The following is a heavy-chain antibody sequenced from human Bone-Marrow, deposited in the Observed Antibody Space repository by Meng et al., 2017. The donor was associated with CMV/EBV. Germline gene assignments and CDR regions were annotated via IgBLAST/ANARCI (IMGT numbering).Heavy chain of an antibody. J-gene: IGHJ6*02. CDR3: AKEEYSSSWYGYYGMDV. V-gene: IGHV3-21*04. D-gene: IGHD6-13*01. Sequence: GGSLRLSCAASGFTFSSYSMNWVRQAPGKGLEWVSSISSSSSYIYYADSVKGRFTISRDNAKNSLYLQMNSLRAEDTAVYYCAKEEYSSSWYGYYGMDVWGQGTTVTVSS. CDR2: ISSSSSYI. CDR1: GFTFSSYS.